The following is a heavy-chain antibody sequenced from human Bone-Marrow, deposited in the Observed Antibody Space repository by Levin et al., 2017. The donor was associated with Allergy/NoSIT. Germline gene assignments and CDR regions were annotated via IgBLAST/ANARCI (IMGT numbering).Heavy chain of an antibody. CDR1: GFTVSNNY. CDR3: ARNRHCSGGSCKGV. Sequence: GGSLRLSCAVSGFTVSNNYMRWVRQAPGKGLEWVSLIYSGGDTNYADSVKGRFIISRDGSKNTLYLQMNSLTAEDTAVYYCARNRHCSGGSCKGVWGQGTLVSVSS. J-gene: IGHJ4*02. D-gene: IGHD2-15*01. CDR2: IYSGGDT. V-gene: IGHV3-66*01.